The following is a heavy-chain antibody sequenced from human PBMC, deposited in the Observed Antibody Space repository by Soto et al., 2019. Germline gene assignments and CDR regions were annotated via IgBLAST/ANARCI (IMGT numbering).Heavy chain of an antibody. CDR1: GFSLTSKDVG. J-gene: IGHJ4*02. CDR2: IYWDDDK. Sequence: SGPTLVNPTQTLTLTCTFSGFSLTSKDVGVGWIRQPPGKALEWLALIYWDDDKRYSPSLKSRLTIPKDTSKNQVVLRMTNMDPVDTATYYCAHSRYSRSSFDYWGQGTLVTVSS. V-gene: IGHV2-5*02. CDR3: AHSRYSRSSFDY. D-gene: IGHD6-6*01.